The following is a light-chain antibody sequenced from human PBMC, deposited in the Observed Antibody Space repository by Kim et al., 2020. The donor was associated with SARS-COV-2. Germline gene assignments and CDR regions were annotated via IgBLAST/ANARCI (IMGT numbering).Light chain of an antibody. CDR2: WAS. J-gene: IGKJ2*01. CDR3: QQYFNTPYT. V-gene: IGKV4-1*01. CDR1: RNLFYAATNKTY. Sequence: RATIGCRSTRNLFYAATNKTYLAWYQQKPGQPPRLVIYWASTRDFGVPDRFTDSGSGTDFTLTINSLQPDDVAVYYCQQYFNTPYTFGQGTKLEF.